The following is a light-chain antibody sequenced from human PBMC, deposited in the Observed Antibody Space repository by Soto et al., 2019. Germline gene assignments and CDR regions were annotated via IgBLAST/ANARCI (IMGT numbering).Light chain of an antibody. CDR3: AAWDVSLNALYV. CDR2: NDN. J-gene: IGLJ1*01. CDR1: SSNIGSSS. V-gene: IGLV1-44*01. Sequence: QSVLSQPPSASWTPGHRVTISCSGSSSNIGSSSVNWYQQLPGTAPKLLIYNDNQWPSGVPDRFSGSRSGTSASLAISGLQSEDEADYYCAAWDVSLNALYVFGTGTKVTVL.